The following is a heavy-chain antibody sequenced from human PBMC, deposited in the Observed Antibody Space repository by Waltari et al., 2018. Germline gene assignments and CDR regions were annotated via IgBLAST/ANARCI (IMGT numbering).Heavy chain of an antibody. D-gene: IGHD3-9*01. CDR3: ARTSNYDILTGLLYGMDV. Sequence: QVQLQQWGAGLLKPSETLSLTCAVYGGSFSGYYWSWIRQPPGKGLEWIGEINHSGSTSYNPSLKGRVTISVDTSKNQFSLKLSSVTAADTAVYYCARTSNYDILTGLLYGMDVWGQGTTVTVSS. V-gene: IGHV4-34*01. CDR2: INHSGST. CDR1: GGSFSGYY. J-gene: IGHJ6*02.